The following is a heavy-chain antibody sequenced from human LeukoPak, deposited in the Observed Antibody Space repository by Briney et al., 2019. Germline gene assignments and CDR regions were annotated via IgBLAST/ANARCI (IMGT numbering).Heavy chain of an antibody. D-gene: IGHD5-12*01. J-gene: IGHJ4*02. V-gene: IGHV1-3*01. CDR1: GYIFTSYA. CDR3: ARDFGYSGYDFGY. Sequence: ASVKVSCKASGYIFTSYAMHWVRQAPGQRLGWMGWINAGNGYTKYSQKFQGRVTITRDTSASTAYMELSSLRSEDTAVYYCARDFGYSGYDFGYWGQGTLVTVSS. CDR2: INAGNGYT.